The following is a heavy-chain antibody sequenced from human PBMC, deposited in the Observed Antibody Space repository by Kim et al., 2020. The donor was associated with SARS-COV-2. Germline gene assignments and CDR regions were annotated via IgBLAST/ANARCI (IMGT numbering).Heavy chain of an antibody. V-gene: IGHV1-69*13. Sequence: SVKVSCKASGGTFSSYAISWVRQAPGQGLEWMGGIIPIFGTANYAQKFQGRVTITADESTSTAYMELSSLRSEDTAVYYCARGRFLEWLFAYWGQGTLVTVSS. CDR2: IIPIFGTA. CDR1: GGTFSSYA. CDR3: ARGRFLEWLFAY. D-gene: IGHD3-3*01. J-gene: IGHJ4*02.